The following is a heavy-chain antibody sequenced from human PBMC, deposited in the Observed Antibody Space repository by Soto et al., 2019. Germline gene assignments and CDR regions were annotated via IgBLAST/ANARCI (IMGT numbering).Heavy chain of an antibody. Sequence: EVQLLESGGGLVQPGGSLRLSCVGSGFTFSRYVMSWVRQAPGKGLEWVTVISGSGGASYYADSVKGLFTISRDNSKNTLYLEMKSLGAGDTAVYYCARPDGDYFYNHMDVWGRGTTVTVSS. CDR3: ARPDGDYFYNHMDV. D-gene: IGHD3-10*01. V-gene: IGHV3-23*01. J-gene: IGHJ6*03. CDR2: ISGSGGAS. CDR1: GFTFSRYV.